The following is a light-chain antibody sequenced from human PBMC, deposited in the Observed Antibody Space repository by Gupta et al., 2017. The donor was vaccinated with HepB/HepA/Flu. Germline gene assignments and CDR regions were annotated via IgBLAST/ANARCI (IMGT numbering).Light chain of an antibody. CDR2: DAS. J-gene: IGKJ4*01. CDR1: QSVSNY. Sequence: EIELTQSPATLSSSPGERATISCRASQSVSNYLAWYQQRPGQAPKLLIYDASKRATGVPSTFSGSGSGTDFTLSINIRQPEDFAVYYCQKWNTCPLTFGGGTKVDIK. CDR3: QKWNTCPLT. V-gene: IGKV3-11*01.